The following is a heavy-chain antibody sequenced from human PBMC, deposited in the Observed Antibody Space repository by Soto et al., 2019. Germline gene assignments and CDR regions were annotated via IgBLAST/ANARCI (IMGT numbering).Heavy chain of an antibody. CDR3: ARLPKGSLVTA. Sequence: VGSLRLSCVASGFRFSDHSMTWVRQSPGKGLQWIAYISSSSDNIYYAESVRGRFTVSRDNAKNALFLEMNSLRDDDTATYYCARLPKGSLVTAWGQGTRVTVSS. D-gene: IGHD2-21*02. V-gene: IGHV3-48*02. J-gene: IGHJ4*02. CDR1: GFRFSDHS. CDR2: ISSSSDNI.